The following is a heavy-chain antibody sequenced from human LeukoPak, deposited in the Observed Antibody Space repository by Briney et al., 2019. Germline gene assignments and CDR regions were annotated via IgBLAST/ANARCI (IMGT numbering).Heavy chain of an antibody. CDR3: ARGLYCSSTSCPPLSYYYMDV. D-gene: IGHD2-2*01. CDR1: GFTFSSYW. Sequence: GGSLRLSYAASGFTFSSYWMSWVRQAPGKGLEWVANIKQDGSEKYYVDSVKGRFTISRDNAKNSLYLQMNSLRAEDTAVYYCARGLYCSSTSCPPLSYYYMDVWGKGTTVTVSS. CDR2: IKQDGSEK. J-gene: IGHJ6*03. V-gene: IGHV3-7*01.